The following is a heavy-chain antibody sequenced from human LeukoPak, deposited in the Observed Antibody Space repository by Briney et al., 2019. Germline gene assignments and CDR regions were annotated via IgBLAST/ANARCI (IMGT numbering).Heavy chain of an antibody. J-gene: IGHJ4*02. V-gene: IGHV4-59*01. CDR1: GGSISSYY. D-gene: IGHD6-25*01. CDR3: ARASLYSSGPEFDY. Sequence: PSETLSLTCTVSGGSISSYYWSWIRQPPGKGLEWIGYIYYSGSTNYNPSLKSRVTISVDTSKNQFSLKLSSVTAADTAVYYCARASLYSSGPEFDYWGQGTLVTVSS. CDR2: IYYSGST.